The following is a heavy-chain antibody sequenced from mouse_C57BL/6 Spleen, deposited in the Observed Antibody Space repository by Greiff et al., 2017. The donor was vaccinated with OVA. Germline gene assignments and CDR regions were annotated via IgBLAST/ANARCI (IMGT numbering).Heavy chain of an antibody. CDR1: GFTFSDYY. V-gene: IGHV5-16*01. Sequence: EVQLVESEGGLVQPGSSMKLSCTASGFTFSDYYMAWVRQVPEKGLEWVANINHDGSSTYYLDSLKSRFIISRDNAKNILYLQMSSLKSEDTATYYCAREGGEEVYFDYWGQGTTLTVSS. CDR3: AREGGEEVYFDY. J-gene: IGHJ2*01. CDR2: INHDGSST.